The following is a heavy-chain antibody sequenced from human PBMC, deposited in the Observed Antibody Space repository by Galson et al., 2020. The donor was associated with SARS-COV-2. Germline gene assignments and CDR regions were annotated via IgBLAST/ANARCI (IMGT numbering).Heavy chain of an antibody. D-gene: IGHD3-3*01. V-gene: IGHV1-2*02. J-gene: IGHJ6*02. Sequence: ASVKVSCKTSGYTFTGYYIHWVRQAPGQGLEWMGWINPDTGGTNYVQNFQGRIAMTRDTSISTAYLELSGLRSDDTAVYHCAKNYDFWSGYHADYYYAMDVWGQGTTVTVFS. CDR2: INPDTGGT. CDR1: GYTFTGYY. CDR3: AKNYDFWSGYHADYYYAMDV.